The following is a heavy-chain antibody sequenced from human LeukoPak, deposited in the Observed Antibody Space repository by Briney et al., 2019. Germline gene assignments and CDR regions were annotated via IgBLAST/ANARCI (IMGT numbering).Heavy chain of an antibody. J-gene: IGHJ5*02. D-gene: IGHD3-3*01. CDR2: IYDSGST. CDR3: ARVSYDFWSGYSS. V-gene: IGHV4-59*01. CDR1: GGSISNYY. Sequence: PSETLSLTCTVSGGSISNYYWSWIRQPPGKGLEWIGCIYDSGSTNYNPSLKSRVTISVDTSKNQFSLKLSSVTAADTAVYYCARVSYDFWSGYSSWGQGTLVTVSS.